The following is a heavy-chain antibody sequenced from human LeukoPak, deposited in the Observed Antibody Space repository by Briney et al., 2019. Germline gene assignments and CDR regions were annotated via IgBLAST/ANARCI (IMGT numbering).Heavy chain of an antibody. J-gene: IGHJ4*02. CDR1: GFSFSSYG. Sequence: GGSLRLSCAASGFSFSSYGMHWVRQAPGKGLEWVASLWYDGTNKYYADSVKGRFTISRDNSKNTLYLQMNSLRAEDTDVYYCARARNNYDSSGYSALDYWGQGTLVTVSS. CDR3: ARARNNYDSSGYSALDY. V-gene: IGHV3-33*01. CDR2: LWYDGTNK. D-gene: IGHD3-22*01.